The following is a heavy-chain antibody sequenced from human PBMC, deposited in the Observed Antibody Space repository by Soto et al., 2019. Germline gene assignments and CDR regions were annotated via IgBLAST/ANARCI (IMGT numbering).Heavy chain of an antibody. CDR1: GFTFSDYY. CDR3: ARKSGSYRTVDY. D-gene: IGHD1-26*01. CDR2: ISSSSSYT. Sequence: QVQLVESGGGLVKPGGSLRLSCAASGFTFSDYYMSWIRQAPGKGLEWVSYISSSSSYTNYADSVKGRFTISRDNAKNSLYLQMNSLRAEDTAVYYCARKSGSYRTVDYWGQGTLVTVSS. V-gene: IGHV3-11*06. J-gene: IGHJ4*02.